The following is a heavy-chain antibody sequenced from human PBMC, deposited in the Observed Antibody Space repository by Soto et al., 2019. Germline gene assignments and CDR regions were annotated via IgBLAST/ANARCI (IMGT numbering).Heavy chain of an antibody. CDR1: GFTVSSNY. Sequence: GGSLRLSCAASGFTVSSNYMSWVRQAPGKGLEWVSVIYSGGSTYYADSVKGRFTISRHNSKNTLYLQMNSLRAEDTAVYYCARDYSRDILTGYYGGHDYYYMDVWGKGTTVTVSS. D-gene: IGHD3-9*01. CDR2: IYSGGST. J-gene: IGHJ6*03. V-gene: IGHV3-53*04. CDR3: ARDYSRDILTGYYGGHDYYYMDV.